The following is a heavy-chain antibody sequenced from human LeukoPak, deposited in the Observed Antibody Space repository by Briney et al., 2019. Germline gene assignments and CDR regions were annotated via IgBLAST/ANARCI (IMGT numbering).Heavy chain of an antibody. CDR3: ARTAWELLAFDY. V-gene: IGHV4-38-2*02. Sequence: SETLSLTCTVSGYSISSGYYWGWIRQPPGKGLEWIGSIYYSGSTYYNPSLKSRVTISVDTSKNQFSLKLSSVTAADTAVCYCARTAWELLAFDYWGQGTLVTVSS. D-gene: IGHD1-26*01. CDR1: GYSISSGYY. CDR2: IYYSGST. J-gene: IGHJ4*02.